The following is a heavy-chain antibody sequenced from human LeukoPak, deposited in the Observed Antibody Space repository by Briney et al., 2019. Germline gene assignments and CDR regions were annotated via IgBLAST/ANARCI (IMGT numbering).Heavy chain of an antibody. V-gene: IGHV3-23*01. D-gene: IGHD2-21*02. CDR3: AKDLVNPIVVVTPPGY. J-gene: IGHJ4*02. CDR2: ISGSGGST. Sequence: GGSLRLSCAASGFTFSSYGMSWVRQAPGKGLEWVSAISGSGGSTYYADSVKGRFTISRDNSKNTLYLQMNSLRAEDTAVYYCAKDLVNPIVVVTPPGYWGQGTLVTVSS. CDR1: GFTFSSYG.